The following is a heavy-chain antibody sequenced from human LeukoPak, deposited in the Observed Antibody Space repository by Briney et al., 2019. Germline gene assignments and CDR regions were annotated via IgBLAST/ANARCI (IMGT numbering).Heavy chain of an antibody. CDR3: ERGFSPYECVWGSYRTNSYYCIDF. J-gene: IGHJ6*02. CDR2: INHSGST. V-gene: IGHV4-34*01. CDR1: GGSFSGYY. D-gene: IGHD3-16*02. Sequence: SETLSLTCAVYGGSFSGYYWSWLRQPPGKGLEWIGEINHSGSTNYNPSLKSRVTISVDTFKNQFSLKLSSVTAADTAVYSCERGFSPYECVWGSYRTNSYYCIDFWSQGTTVTVSS.